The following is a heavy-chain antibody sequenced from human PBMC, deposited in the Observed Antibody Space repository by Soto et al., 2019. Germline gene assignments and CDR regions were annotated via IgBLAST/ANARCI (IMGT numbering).Heavy chain of an antibody. Sequence: SGPTLVNPTQTLTLTCTFSGFSLTTGGVGVGWIRQPPGKAPEWLALIYGDDDKRFKPSLKNRLSITRDNSRNEVVLKMTNMDPVDTATFFCARKHAATWLFDYWGQGILVTVSS. CDR3: ARKHAATWLFDY. V-gene: IGHV2-5*02. J-gene: IGHJ4*02. CDR2: IYGDDDK. CDR1: GFSLTTGGVG. D-gene: IGHD2-2*01.